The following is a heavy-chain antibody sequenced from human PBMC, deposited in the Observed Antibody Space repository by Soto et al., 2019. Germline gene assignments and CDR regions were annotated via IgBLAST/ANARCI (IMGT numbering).Heavy chain of an antibody. CDR2: ISGSGGST. D-gene: IGHD6-13*01. CDR3: AKGGDSSSWSYWFDP. V-gene: IGHV3-23*01. CDR1: GFTFSSYA. Sequence: PGGSLRLSCAASGFTFSSYAMSWVRQAPGKGLEWVSAISGSGGSTYYADSVKGRFTISRDNSKNTLYLQMNSLRAEGTAVYYCAKGGDSSSWSYWFDPWGQGTLVTVSS. J-gene: IGHJ5*02.